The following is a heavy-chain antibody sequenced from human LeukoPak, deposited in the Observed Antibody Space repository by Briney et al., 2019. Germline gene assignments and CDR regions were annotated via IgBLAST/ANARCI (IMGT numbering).Heavy chain of an antibody. V-gene: IGHV3-21*01. CDR2: ISSSSRYI. D-gene: IGHD7-27*01. Sequence: GRSLRLSCAPSGFTSSSYSMNWGRQAPRNGLEWVSSISSSSRYIYYADSVKGRFTISRDNAKHSLYLQTNRLIAEHTAVYYRAREEETGDPEFYYYGMDLWGQGTTVTVSS. J-gene: IGHJ6*02. CDR1: GFTSSSYS. CDR3: AREEETGDPEFYYYGMDL.